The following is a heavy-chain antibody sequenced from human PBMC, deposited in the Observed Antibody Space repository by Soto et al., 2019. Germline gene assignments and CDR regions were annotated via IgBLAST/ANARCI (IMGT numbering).Heavy chain of an antibody. CDR1: GFTFSSYA. Sequence: GGSLRLSCAVSGFTFSSYAMTWVRQAPGKGLEWVSAISGSGGSTHYADSVKGRFTISRDNSKNTLYLQMNNLRAEDTAVYYCSRNTSGRQGSTRDIWGQGTMVTVSS. V-gene: IGHV3-23*01. CDR2: ISGSGGST. D-gene: IGHD6-19*01. J-gene: IGHJ3*02. CDR3: SRNTSGRQGSTRDI.